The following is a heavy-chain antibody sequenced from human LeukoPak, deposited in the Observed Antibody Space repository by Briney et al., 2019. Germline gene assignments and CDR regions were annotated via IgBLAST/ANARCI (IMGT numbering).Heavy chain of an antibody. V-gene: IGHV3-7*01. Sequence: GGSLRLSCAVSGLTFSNFWMSWVRQAPGKGLEWVANIKEDGSEKYFLDSVKGRFTISRDNFKSTLYLQMNSLRAEDTAVYYCAKDGRTMVRGPRPWFDPWGQGTLVTVSS. CDR1: GLTFSNFW. CDR2: IKEDGSEK. D-gene: IGHD3-10*01. CDR3: AKDGRTMVRGPRPWFDP. J-gene: IGHJ5*02.